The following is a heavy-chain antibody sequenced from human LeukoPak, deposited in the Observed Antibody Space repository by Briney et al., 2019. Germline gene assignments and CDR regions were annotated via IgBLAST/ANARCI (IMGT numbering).Heavy chain of an antibody. Sequence: GGSLRLSCAASGFTFSSYAMHWVRQAPGKGLEYVSAISSNGGSTYYANSVKGRFTISRDNSKNTLYLQMGSLRAEDMAVYYCAKSAHTAMVWENFDYWGQGTLVTVSS. CDR2: ISSNGGST. J-gene: IGHJ4*02. CDR1: GFTFSSYA. D-gene: IGHD5-18*01. V-gene: IGHV3-64*01. CDR3: AKSAHTAMVWENFDY.